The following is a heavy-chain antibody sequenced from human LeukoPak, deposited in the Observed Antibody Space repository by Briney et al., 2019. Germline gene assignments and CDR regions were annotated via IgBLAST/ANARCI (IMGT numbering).Heavy chain of an antibody. CDR3: VSCDFWSGYRRFDP. CDR2: IYYSGST. D-gene: IGHD3-3*01. Sequence: PSETLSLTCTVSGGSISSSSYYWGWIRQPPGKGLEWIGSIYYSGSTYYNPSLKSRVTISVDTSKNQFSLKLSSVTAADTAVYYCVSCDFWSGYRRFDPWGQGTLVTVSS. CDR1: GGSISSSSYY. V-gene: IGHV4-39*07. J-gene: IGHJ5*02.